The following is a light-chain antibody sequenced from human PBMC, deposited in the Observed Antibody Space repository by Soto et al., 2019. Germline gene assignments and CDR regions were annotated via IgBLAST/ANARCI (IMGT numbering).Light chain of an antibody. CDR3: QQYGSSGT. V-gene: IGKV3-20*01. J-gene: IGKJ1*01. CDR2: GAS. CDR1: QSVDIN. Sequence: EIVLTQSPGTLSVSPGDRVTLSCRASQSVDINLVWYQQKPGQAPRVLIYGASTRATGIPDRFSGSGSGTDFTLTISRLEPEDFAVYYCQQYGSSGTFGQGTKVDIK.